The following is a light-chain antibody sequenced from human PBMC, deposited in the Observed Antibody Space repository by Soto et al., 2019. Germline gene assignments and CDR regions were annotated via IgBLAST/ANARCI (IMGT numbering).Light chain of an antibody. V-gene: IGLV2-14*03. J-gene: IGLJ1*01. CDR2: DVS. CDR1: SSDVGGYNY. Sequence: QSVLTQPASVSGSPGQSITISCTGTSSDVGGYNYVSWYQHHPGKAPKLMIYDVSNRPSGVSNRFSGSKSGNTASLIISGLQAEDEADYYCSSYTSSSTPYVFVTGTKVTVL. CDR3: SSYTSSSTPYV.